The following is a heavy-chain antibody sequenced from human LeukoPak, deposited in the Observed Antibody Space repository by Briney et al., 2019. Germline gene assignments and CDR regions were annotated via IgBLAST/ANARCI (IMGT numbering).Heavy chain of an antibody. J-gene: IGHJ4*02. CDR2: INHSGST. CDR3: ARQPRRNTYYYGSGFDY. D-gene: IGHD3-10*01. CDR1: GGSFSGYY. Sequence: KPSETLSLTCAVYGGSFSGYYWSWIRQPPGKGLEWIGEINHSGSTNYNLSLKSRVTISVDTSKNQFSLKLSSVTAADTAVYYCARQPRRNTYYYGSGFDYWGQGTLVTVSS. V-gene: IGHV4-34*01.